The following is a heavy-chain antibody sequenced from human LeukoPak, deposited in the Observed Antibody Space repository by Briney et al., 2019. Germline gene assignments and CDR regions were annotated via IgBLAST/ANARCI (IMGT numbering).Heavy chain of an antibody. CDR3: AHRGNSGSYHNWFDP. J-gene: IGHJ5*02. CDR2: IYWDDDK. Sequence: SGPTLLNPTRTLTLTCTFSGFSLSTSGGGVGWIRQPPGKALEWLSLIYWDDDKRYSPSLKSRLTITEENTKTQGVLTMTNMDPVDTATYYCAHRGNSGSYHNWFDPWGQGTLVTVSS. CDR1: GFSLSTSGGG. D-gene: IGHD1-26*01. V-gene: IGHV2-5*02.